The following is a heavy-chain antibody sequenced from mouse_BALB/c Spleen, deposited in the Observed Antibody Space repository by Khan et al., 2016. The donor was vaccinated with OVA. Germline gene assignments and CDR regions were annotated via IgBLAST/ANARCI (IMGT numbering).Heavy chain of an antibody. Sequence: QIQLVQSGPELKKPGETVKISCKASGYSFTNYGMNWVKQYPGKALQWMVWIITYTGKPTYADDFKGRFAFSLETSHNPAYMQIKHLKNDDTATYYCARPPYCSYTLDYWGQGTSVTVSS. V-gene: IGHV9-3-1*01. CDR3: ARPPYCSYTLDY. CDR1: GYSFTNYG. J-gene: IGHJ4*01. D-gene: IGHD2-10*01. CDR2: IITYTGKP.